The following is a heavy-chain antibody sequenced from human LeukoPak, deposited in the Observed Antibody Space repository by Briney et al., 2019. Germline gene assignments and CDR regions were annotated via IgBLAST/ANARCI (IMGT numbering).Heavy chain of an antibody. J-gene: IGHJ5*02. Sequence: GGSLRLSCAASGFTVSDNFMSWVRQAPGKGLEWVSVIFTGGAAFYADSVRGRFSIFRDDSKNILFLQMNSLRAEDTAVYYCARWNYPWGQGTLVTVSS. V-gene: IGHV3-53*01. CDR3: ARWNYP. D-gene: IGHD1-1*01. CDR1: GFTVSDNF. CDR2: IFTGGAA.